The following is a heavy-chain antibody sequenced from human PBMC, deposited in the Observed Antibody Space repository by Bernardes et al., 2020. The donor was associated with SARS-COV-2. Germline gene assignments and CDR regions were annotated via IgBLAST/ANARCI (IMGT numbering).Heavy chain of an antibody. J-gene: IGHJ6*02. CDR1: EGPFRAYA. CDR2: INPNSGGT. CDR3: ALPPTNYDRYGMDV. D-gene: IGHD3-22*01. Sequence: ASVKVSCKASEGPFRAYAISWVRQAPGQGLEWLGWINPNSGGTNYAQKFQGRVTMTRDTSISTAYMELSRLRSDDTAVYYCALPPTNYDRYGMDVWGQGTTVT. V-gene: IGHV1-2*02.